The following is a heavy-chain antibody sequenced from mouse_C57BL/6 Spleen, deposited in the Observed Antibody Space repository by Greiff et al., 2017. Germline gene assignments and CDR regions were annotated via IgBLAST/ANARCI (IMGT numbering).Heavy chain of an antibody. CDR3: AGVGYYYGSSPYAMDY. Sequence: QVQLQQPGAELVKPGASVKLSCKASGYTFTSYWMQWVKQRPGQGLEWIGEIDPSDRYTNYNQKFKGKATLTVDTSSSTAYMQLSSLTSEDSAVYYCAGVGYYYGSSPYAMDYWGQGTSVTVSA. CDR2: IDPSDRYT. V-gene: IGHV1-50*01. D-gene: IGHD1-1*01. CDR1: GYTFTSYW. J-gene: IGHJ4*01.